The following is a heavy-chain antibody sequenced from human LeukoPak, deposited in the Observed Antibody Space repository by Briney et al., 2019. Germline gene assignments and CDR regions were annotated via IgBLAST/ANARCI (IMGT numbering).Heavy chain of an antibody. CDR2: INHSGST. V-gene: IGHV4-34*01. J-gene: IGHJ6*03. D-gene: IGHD5-12*01. CDR3: ARPRATHYYYYLDV. Sequence: SETLSLTCAVYGGSFSGHYWSWIRQPPGKGLEWIGEINHSGSTNYNPSLKSRVTISVDTSKNQFSLKLSSVTAADTAVYYCARPRATHYYYYLDVWGKGTTVTVSS. CDR1: GGSFSGHY.